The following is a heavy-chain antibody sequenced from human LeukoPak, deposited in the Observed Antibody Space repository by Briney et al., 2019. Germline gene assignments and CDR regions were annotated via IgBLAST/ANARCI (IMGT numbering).Heavy chain of an antibody. Sequence: SETLSLTCTVSGGSISNYYWSWIRQPPGKGLEWIGYIYYSGSTNYNPSLKSRVTMLVDTSKNQFSLKLSSATAADTAVYYCAASSMRIYYFDYWGQGTLVTVSS. CDR2: IYYSGST. D-gene: IGHD2-2*01. CDR3: AASSMRIYYFDY. J-gene: IGHJ4*02. CDR1: GGSISNYY. V-gene: IGHV4-59*01.